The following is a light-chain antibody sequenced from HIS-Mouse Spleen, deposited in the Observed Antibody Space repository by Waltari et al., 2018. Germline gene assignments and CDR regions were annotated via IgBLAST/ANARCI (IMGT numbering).Light chain of an antibody. CDR2: DDS. V-gene: IGLV3-21*03. CDR3: QVWDSSSDHVV. CDR1: NIGSKS. Sequence: SYVLTQPPSVSVAPGKKARITCGGNNIGSKSLHWYQQKPGQAPVLVVYDDSDLPSGIPGRFSGSNSGNTATLTISRVEAGDEADYYCQVWDSSSDHVVFGGGTKLTVL. J-gene: IGLJ2*01.